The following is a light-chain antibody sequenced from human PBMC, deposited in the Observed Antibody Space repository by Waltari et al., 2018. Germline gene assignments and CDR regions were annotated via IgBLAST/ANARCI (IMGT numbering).Light chain of an antibody. CDR2: DVS. Sequence: QSPLTQPPSASGSPGQSVTISCTGTRNDGDRYNHVSWYPQPPGNAPKVIIYDVSERPSGVPDRFSGSKSGNTATLTVSGLQAEDEADYYCSSYGGSHPYVFGTGTKVTVL. CDR1: RNDGDRYNH. CDR3: SSYGGSHPYV. J-gene: IGLJ1*01. V-gene: IGLV2-8*01.